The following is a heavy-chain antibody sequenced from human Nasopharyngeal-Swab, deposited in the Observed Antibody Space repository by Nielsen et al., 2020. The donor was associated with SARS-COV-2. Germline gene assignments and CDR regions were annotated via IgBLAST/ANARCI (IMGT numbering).Heavy chain of an antibody. D-gene: IGHD3-22*01. Sequence: SETLSLTCTVSGASITDNNYYWAWIRQPPGKGLEWIGSITYRGPTFYNPSLKSRVSISVYASQNQFSLNLWSVTAADTAVFYCARHSRVTTVVVVTLFDYWGRGSLVTVSS. CDR1: GASITDNNYY. J-gene: IGHJ4*02. CDR2: ITYRGPT. V-gene: IGHV4-39*01. CDR3: ARHSRVTTVVVVTLFDY.